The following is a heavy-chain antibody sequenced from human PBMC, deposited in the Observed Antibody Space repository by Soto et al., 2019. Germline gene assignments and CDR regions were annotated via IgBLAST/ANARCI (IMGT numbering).Heavy chain of an antibody. Sequence: GGSLRLSCAASEFTVTNNEMSWVRQAPGKGLEWVSILYSGGNTYYADSVEGRFTISRDGSKNTLYLHMNSLRAEDTAVYYCALRRVAYADFWRQRTRVTVSS. J-gene: IGHJ4*02. CDR3: ALRRVAYADF. CDR2: LYSGGNT. CDR1: EFTVTNNE. D-gene: IGHD2-2*01. V-gene: IGHV3-53*01.